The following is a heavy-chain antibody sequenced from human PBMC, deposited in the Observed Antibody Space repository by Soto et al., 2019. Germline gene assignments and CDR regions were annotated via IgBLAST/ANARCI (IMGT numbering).Heavy chain of an antibody. CDR2: IYYSGST. J-gene: IGHJ4*02. V-gene: IGHV4-30-4*01. CDR1: GDSISSGDYY. CDR3: ARGVGYSSPFDY. Sequence: PSETLSLTCTVSGDSISSGDYYLSWIRQPPGKGLEWIGYIYYSGSTYYNPSLQSRVTLSVDTSRNQFSLKLSSVTAADTAVYYCARGVGYSSPFDYWGQGTLVTVSS. D-gene: IGHD6-19*01.